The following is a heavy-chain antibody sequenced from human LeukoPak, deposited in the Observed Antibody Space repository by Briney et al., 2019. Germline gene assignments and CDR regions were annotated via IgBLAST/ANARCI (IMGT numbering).Heavy chain of an antibody. CDR1: GFTVSSNY. Sequence: GGSLRLSCAASGFTVSSNYMSWVRQAPGKGLEWVSAISGSGGGTYYADSVKGRFTISRDNSKNTLYLQMNSLRAEDTAVYYCAKAHRVLRYFDWSKGDAFDIWGQGTMVTVSS. J-gene: IGHJ3*02. CDR2: ISGSGGGT. D-gene: IGHD3-9*01. V-gene: IGHV3-23*01. CDR3: AKAHRVLRYFDWSKGDAFDI.